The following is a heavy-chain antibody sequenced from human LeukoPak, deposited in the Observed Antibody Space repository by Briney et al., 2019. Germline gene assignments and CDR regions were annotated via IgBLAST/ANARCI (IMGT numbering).Heavy chain of an antibody. CDR2: ISYDGGDK. CDR1: AFTFSSYG. Sequence: PGRSLRLSCAASAFTFSSYGMHWVRQAPGKGLEWVAVISYDGGDKYYADSVKGRFTISRDNSKNTLYLQMNSLRAEDTAVYYCAKDRILWFGAPGSRRPNDYWGQGTLVTVSS. J-gene: IGHJ4*02. D-gene: IGHD3-10*01. CDR3: AKDRILWFGAPGSRRPNDY. V-gene: IGHV3-30*18.